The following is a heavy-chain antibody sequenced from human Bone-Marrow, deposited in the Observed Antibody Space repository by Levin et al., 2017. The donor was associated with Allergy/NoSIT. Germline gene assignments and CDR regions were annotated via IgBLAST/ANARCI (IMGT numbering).Heavy chain of an antibody. D-gene: IGHD3-16*01. CDR1: GFTFNLHW. J-gene: IGHJ3*02. V-gene: IGHV3-7*01. CDR3: ARDGAGLDI. Sequence: GESLKISCAASGFTFNLHWMAWVRQAPGKGLEWVASISHDGSEKHYVDSVRGRFTISRDNAKNSLYLQMHNLGVEDTAHYYCARDGAGLDIWGQGTVVTVSS. CDR2: ISHDGSEK.